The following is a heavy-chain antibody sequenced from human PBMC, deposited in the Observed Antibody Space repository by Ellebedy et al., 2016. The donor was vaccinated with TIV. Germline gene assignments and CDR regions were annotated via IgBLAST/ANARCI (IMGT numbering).Heavy chain of an antibody. Sequence: SETLSLXXTVSGDSISHSRYYWSWIRQSAGKGLEWIGRIFMSGSMSHNPSLKSRVTMSVDASKTQVSLNLSSVTAADTAVYFCARLRQSRDRSHWYFDLWGRGTLVTVSS. CDR2: IFMSGSM. V-gene: IGHV4-4*07. CDR1: GDSISHSRYY. D-gene: IGHD1-14*01. CDR3: ARLRQSRDRSHWYFDL. J-gene: IGHJ2*01.